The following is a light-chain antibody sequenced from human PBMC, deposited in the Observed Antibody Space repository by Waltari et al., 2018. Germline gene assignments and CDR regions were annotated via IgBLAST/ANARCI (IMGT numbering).Light chain of an antibody. CDR2: DVN. V-gene: IGLV2-11*01. CDR1: NSDIGAYTY. J-gene: IGLJ1*01. CDR3: SSYAGGSLFV. Sequence: SALTQPRSVSGSPGQSVTISCTGSNSDIGAYTYVSWYPQHPGRPPKLLLYDVNKRPSGVPRRFSGSKSGNTASLTISGLQAEDETDYYCSSYAGGSLFVFGDGTKVTVL.